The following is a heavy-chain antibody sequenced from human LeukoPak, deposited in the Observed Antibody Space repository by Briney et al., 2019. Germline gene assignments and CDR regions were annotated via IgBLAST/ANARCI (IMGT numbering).Heavy chain of an antibody. J-gene: IGHJ4*02. CDR2: INHSGST. V-gene: IGHV4-34*01. Sequence: SETLSLTCAVYGESFSGYYWSWIRQPPGKGLEWIGEINHSGSTNYNPSLKSRVTISVDTSKNQFSLKLSSVTAADTAVYYCASYDFWSGYTFDYWGQGTLVTVSS. CDR1: GESFSGYY. CDR3: ASYDFWSGYTFDY. D-gene: IGHD3-3*01.